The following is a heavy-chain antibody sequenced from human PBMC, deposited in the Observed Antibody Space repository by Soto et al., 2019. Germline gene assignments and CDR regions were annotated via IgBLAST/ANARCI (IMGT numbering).Heavy chain of an antibody. CDR1: GYTFTSYY. V-gene: IGHV1-46*03. J-gene: IGHJ5*02. CDR3: VRDLDTVTTLNNWLDP. CDR2: INPSGGST. D-gene: IGHD4-17*01. Sequence: ASVKVSCKASGYTFTSYYMHWVRQAPGQGLEWMGIINPSGGSTSYAQKFQGRVTMTRDTSTSTVYMELRSLRSEYTAVYYCVRDLDTVTTLNNWLDPSGKGTLVTVSS.